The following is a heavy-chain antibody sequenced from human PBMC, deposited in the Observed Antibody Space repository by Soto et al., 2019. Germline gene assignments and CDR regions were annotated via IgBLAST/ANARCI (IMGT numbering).Heavy chain of an antibody. CDR2: IWYDGSNK. Sequence: PGGSLRLSCAASGFTFSSYGMHWVRQAPGKGLEWVAVIWYDGSNKYYADSVKGRFTISRDNSKNTLYLQMNSLRAEDTAVYYCARRISAAGNPATMDYYYYGMDVWGQGTTVTVSS. J-gene: IGHJ6*02. V-gene: IGHV3-33*01. CDR3: ARRISAAGNPATMDYYYYGMDV. CDR1: GFTFSSYG. D-gene: IGHD6-13*01.